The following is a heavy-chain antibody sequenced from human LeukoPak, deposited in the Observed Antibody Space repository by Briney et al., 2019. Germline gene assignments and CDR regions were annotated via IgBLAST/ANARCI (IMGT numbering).Heavy chain of an antibody. CDR1: GGSFSGYY. CDR2: INHSGST. CDR3: ARHASSSWYQGSFDY. Sequence: SETLSLTCAVYGGSFSGYYWSWIRQPPGKGLEWIGEINHSGSTNYNPSLKSRVTISVDTSKNQFSLKLSSVTAADTAVYYCARHASSSWYQGSFDYWGQGTLVTVSS. J-gene: IGHJ4*02. D-gene: IGHD6-13*01. V-gene: IGHV4-34*01.